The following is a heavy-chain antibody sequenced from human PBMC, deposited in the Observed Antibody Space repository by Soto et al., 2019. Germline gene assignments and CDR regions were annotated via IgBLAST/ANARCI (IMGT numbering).Heavy chain of an antibody. Sequence: SETLSLTGAVYGGSFSAYYWSWIRQPPGKRLEWIGEINHSGTTNFNPSLKSRVTMSVDTSQDQFSLTLRSVTAADTAVYYCARGGVPAARKRLDPWGPGTLVTVSS. J-gene: IGHJ5*02. CDR3: ARGGVPAARKRLDP. CDR1: GGSFSAYY. CDR2: INHSGTT. V-gene: IGHV4-34*01. D-gene: IGHD2-2*01.